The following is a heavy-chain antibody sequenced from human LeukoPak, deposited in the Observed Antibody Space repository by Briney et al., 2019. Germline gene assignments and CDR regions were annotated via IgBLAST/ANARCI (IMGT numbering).Heavy chain of an antibody. J-gene: IGHJ3*02. V-gene: IGHV5-51*01. D-gene: IGHD3-22*01. CDR2: IYPGDSDT. Sequence: GASLKISSKGSGYSFTSYWIGWVRQMPGTGLEWMGIIYPGDSDTRYSPSFQGQVTISADKSISTAYLQWSSLKASDTAMYYCASQGPPYYYDSSGYYHDAFDIWGQGTMVTVSS. CDR1: GYSFTSYW. CDR3: ASQGPPYYYDSSGYYHDAFDI.